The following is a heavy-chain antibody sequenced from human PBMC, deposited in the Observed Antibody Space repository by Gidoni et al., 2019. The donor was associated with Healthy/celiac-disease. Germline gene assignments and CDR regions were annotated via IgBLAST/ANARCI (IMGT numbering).Heavy chain of an antibody. V-gene: IGHV3-21*01. Sequence: EVQLVESGGGLVKPGGSLRLSCAAYGFTFSSYSMNWVRQAPGKGLEWVSSISSSGSYIYYADSVKGRFTISRDNAKNSLYLQMNSLRAEDTAVYYCVGFRELLSSLDYWNQGTLVTVSS. CDR1: GFTFSSYS. D-gene: IGHD3-10*01. J-gene: IGHJ4*02. CDR3: VGFRELLSSLDY. CDR2: ISSSGSYI.